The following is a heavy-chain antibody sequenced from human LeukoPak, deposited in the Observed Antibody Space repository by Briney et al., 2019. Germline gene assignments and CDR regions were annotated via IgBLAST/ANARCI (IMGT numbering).Heavy chain of an antibody. D-gene: IGHD7-27*01. J-gene: IGHJ4*02. V-gene: IGHV4-34*01. Sequence: SETLSLTCAVYGGSFSGYYWSWIRQPPGKGLEWIGEINHSGSTNYNPSLKSRVTISVDTSKNQFSLKLSSVTAADTAVYYCAREFLGQLTDYWGQGTLVTVSS. CDR2: INHSGST. CDR1: GGSFSGYY. CDR3: AREFLGQLTDY.